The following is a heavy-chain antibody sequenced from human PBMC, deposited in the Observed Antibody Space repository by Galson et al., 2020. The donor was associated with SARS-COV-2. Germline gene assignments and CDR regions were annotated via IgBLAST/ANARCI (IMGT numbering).Heavy chain of an antibody. V-gene: IGHV3-30-3*01. CDR2: ISYDGSSK. J-gene: IGHJ4*02. CDR1: GFTFSSYA. CDR3: ARAGGITMIEWVDY. Sequence: TGGSLRLSCAASGFTFSSYAMHWVRQAPGKGLEWVAVISYDGSSKSYADSVRGRFTISRDNSKNTLYLEMNSLRVEDTAVYYCARAGGITMIEWVDYWGQGTLVTVSS. D-gene: IGHD3-22*01.